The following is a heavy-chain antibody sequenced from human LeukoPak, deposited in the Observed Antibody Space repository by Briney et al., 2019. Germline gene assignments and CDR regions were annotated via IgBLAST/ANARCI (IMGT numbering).Heavy chain of an antibody. CDR1: DDSITMYY. Sequence: SETLSLTCSVSDDSITMYYWTWIRQPPGKGLEWIGYVDHTGSTNFNPSLNGRVSISRDTTKNLFSLRLRSVTAADTAVYFCARGRVSSSTWYSTYYNYFYMDVWGKGTTVTISS. J-gene: IGHJ6*03. CDR2: VDHTGST. D-gene: IGHD1-1*01. V-gene: IGHV4-59*01. CDR3: ARGRVSSSTWYSTYYNYFYMDV.